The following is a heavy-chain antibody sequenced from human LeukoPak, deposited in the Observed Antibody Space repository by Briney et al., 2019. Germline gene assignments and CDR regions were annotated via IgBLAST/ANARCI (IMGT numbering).Heavy chain of an antibody. CDR1: GGSISSGNW. CDR3: AKEAVAAGPHYFDY. J-gene: IGHJ4*02. CDR2: IYHSGST. V-gene: IGHV4-4*02. Sequence: SETLSLTCAVSGGSISSGNWWSWVRQPPGKGLEWIGEIYHSGSTNYNPSLKSRVTMSVDKSKNQFSLNLTSVTAADTAVYFCAKEAVAAGPHYFDYWGQGTLVTVSS. D-gene: IGHD2-15*01.